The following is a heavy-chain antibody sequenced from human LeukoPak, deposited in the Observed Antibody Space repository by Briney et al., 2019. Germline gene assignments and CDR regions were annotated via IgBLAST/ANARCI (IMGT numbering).Heavy chain of an antibody. Sequence: GGSLRLSCAASGFTFSSYWMSWVRQAPGKGLEWVANIKQDGSEKYYADSVKGRFTVSRDNSKTVVYLQMTSLRAEDTAVYYCAKERGAVAAVVDYWAQGTLVTVSS. V-gene: IGHV3-7*01. D-gene: IGHD6-19*01. CDR2: IKQDGSEK. CDR1: GFTFSSYW. J-gene: IGHJ4*02. CDR3: AKERGAVAAVVDY.